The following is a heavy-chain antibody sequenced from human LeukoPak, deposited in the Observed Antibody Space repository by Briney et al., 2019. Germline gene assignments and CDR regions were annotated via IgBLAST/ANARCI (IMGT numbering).Heavy chain of an antibody. V-gene: IGHV4-34*01. CDR2: INHSGST. CDR1: GGSFSGYY. Sequence: PSETLSLTCAVYGGSFSGYYWSWIRQPPGKGLEWIGEINHSGSTNYNPSLKSRVTISVDTSKNQFSLRLSSVTAADTAVYYCARVSGYDWVDYWGQGTLVTVSS. D-gene: IGHD5-12*01. CDR3: ARVSGYDWVDY. J-gene: IGHJ4*02.